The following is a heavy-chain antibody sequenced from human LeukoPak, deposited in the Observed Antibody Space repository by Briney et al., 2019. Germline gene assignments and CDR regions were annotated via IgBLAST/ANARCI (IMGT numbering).Heavy chain of an antibody. J-gene: IGHJ4*01. CDR1: GFTFSSYA. V-gene: IGHV3-23*01. D-gene: IGHD2-2*01. CDR2: IRGSGDIT. CDR3: AKTRIVCTSVSCPGGGFDY. Sequence: GGSLRLSCAASGFTFSSYAMSWVRQAPGKGLEWVSGIRGSGDITYYADSVKGRFTISRDNFKNTLYLQMNSLGAEDTAVYYCAKTRIVCTSVSCPGGGFDYWGHGTLVTVSS.